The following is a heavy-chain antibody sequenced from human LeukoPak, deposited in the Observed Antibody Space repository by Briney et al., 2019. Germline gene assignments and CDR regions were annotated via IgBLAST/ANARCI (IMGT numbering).Heavy chain of an antibody. Sequence: GRSLRLSCAASGFTFSSYAMHWVRQAPGKGLEWVAVISYDGSNKYYADSVKGRFTISRDNSKNTLYLQMNSLRAEETAVYYCARGVWFGELLSYFDYWGQGTLVTVSS. V-gene: IGHV3-30*04. CDR2: ISYDGSNK. D-gene: IGHD3-10*01. J-gene: IGHJ4*02. CDR3: ARGVWFGELLSYFDY. CDR1: GFTFSSYA.